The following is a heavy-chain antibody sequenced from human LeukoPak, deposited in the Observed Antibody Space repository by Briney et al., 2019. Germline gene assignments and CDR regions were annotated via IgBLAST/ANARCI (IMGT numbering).Heavy chain of an antibody. CDR2: MNPNSGNT. CDR3: ARVPYDYVWGRHYYFDY. V-gene: IGHV1-8*01. J-gene: IGHJ4*02. Sequence: GASVKVSCKASGYTFTSYDINWVRQAPGQGLEWMGWMNPNSGNTGYAQKFQGRVTMTRNTSISTAYMELSSLRSEDTAVYYCARVPYDYVWGRHYYFDYWGQGTLVTVSS. CDR1: GYTFTSYD. D-gene: IGHD3-16*01.